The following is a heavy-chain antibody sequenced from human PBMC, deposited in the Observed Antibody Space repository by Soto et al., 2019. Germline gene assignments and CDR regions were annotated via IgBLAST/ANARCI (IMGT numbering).Heavy chain of an antibody. Sequence: PGGSLRLSCAASGFTFSSYAMSWVRQAPGKGLEWVSAISGSGGSTYYADSVKGRFTISRDNSKNTLYLQMNSLRAEDTAVYYCAKDPNYDFWSGYYKVYWGQGTLVTVSS. D-gene: IGHD3-3*01. V-gene: IGHV3-23*01. CDR2: ISGSGGST. J-gene: IGHJ4*02. CDR1: GFTFSSYA. CDR3: AKDPNYDFWSGYYKVY.